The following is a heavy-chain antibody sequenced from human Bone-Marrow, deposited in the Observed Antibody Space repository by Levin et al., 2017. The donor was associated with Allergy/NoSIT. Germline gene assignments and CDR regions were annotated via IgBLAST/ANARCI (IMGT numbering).Heavy chain of an antibody. J-gene: IGHJ4*02. CDR2: ISAYSGDT. CDR1: GYTFFTSG. D-gene: IGHD4-23*01. CDR3: ARDRRSAVVTPVGSNFDY. V-gene: IGHV1-18*01. Sequence: ASVKVSCKASGYTFFTSGLSWVRQAPGQGLEWMGWISAYSGDTRYAQEVRGRVTMTKDTSTSTASMELRSLRSDDPAIYYCARDRRSAVVTPVGSNFDYWGQGTLVTVSS.